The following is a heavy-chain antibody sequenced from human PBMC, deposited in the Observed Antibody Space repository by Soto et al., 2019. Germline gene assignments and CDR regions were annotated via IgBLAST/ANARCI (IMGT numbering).Heavy chain of an antibody. CDR3: AKLHLCTGWLRQYDY. J-gene: IGHJ4*02. CDR2: ISSDGSHK. CDR1: GFTFNTCG. D-gene: IGHD6-19*01. V-gene: IGHV3-30*18. Sequence: GGSLRLSCAASGFTFNTCGMHWVRQAPGTGLKRVALISSDGSHKYYTDSVQGRFTISRDNSENTMYLEMDSLRPEDTSVYYFAKLHLCTGWLRQYDYWGQGTLVTVSS.